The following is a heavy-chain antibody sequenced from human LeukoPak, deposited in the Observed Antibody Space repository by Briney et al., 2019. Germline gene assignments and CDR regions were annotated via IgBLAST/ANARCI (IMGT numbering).Heavy chain of an antibody. J-gene: IGHJ5*02. CDR1: GFSFDSYA. CDR2: ISGSGGSA. D-gene: IGHD6-13*01. CDR3: AKRRWYSTQNDNWFDP. V-gene: IGHV3-23*01. Sequence: GGSLRLSCAASGFSFDSYAMSWVRQAPGKGLEWLSSISGSGGSAYYADSVKGRFTTSRDNSENTLFLQMNGLRAEDTAIYYCAKRRWYSTQNDNWFDPWGQGTLVTVSS.